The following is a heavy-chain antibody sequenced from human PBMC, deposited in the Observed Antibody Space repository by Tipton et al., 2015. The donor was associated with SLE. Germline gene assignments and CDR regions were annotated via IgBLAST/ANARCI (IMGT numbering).Heavy chain of an antibody. Sequence: TLSLTCTVSGGSISSSSYYWGWIRQHPGKGLEWIGYIYYSGSTYYNPSLKSRVTISVDTSKNQFSLKLSSVTAADTAVYYCARDGEGSDIWGQGTMVTVSS. J-gene: IGHJ3*02. D-gene: IGHD3-10*01. CDR2: IYYSGST. V-gene: IGHV4-31*03. CDR3: ARDGEGSDI. CDR1: GGSISSSSYY.